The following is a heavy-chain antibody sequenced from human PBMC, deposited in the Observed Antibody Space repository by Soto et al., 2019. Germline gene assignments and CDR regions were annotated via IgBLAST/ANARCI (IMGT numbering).Heavy chain of an antibody. V-gene: IGHV3-9*01. CDR2: ISWNSGSI. CDR3: AKAAWFGELLGPNWFDP. CDR1: GFTFDDYA. J-gene: IGHJ5*02. D-gene: IGHD3-10*01. Sequence: GGSLRLSCAASGFTFDDYAMHWVRQAPGKGLEWVSGISWNSGSIGYADSVKGRFTISRDNAKNSLYLQMNSLRAEDTALYYCAKAAWFGELLGPNWFDPWGQGTLVTVSS.